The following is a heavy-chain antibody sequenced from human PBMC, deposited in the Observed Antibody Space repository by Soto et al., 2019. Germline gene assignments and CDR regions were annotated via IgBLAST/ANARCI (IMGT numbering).Heavy chain of an antibody. D-gene: IGHD6-6*01. CDR1: GFTFSSYG. CDR3: AKIPGTGSSSSSCGDY. CDR2: ISYDGSNK. Sequence: QVQLVESGGGVVQPGRSLRLSCAASGFTFSSYGMHWVRQAPGKGLEWVAVISYDGSNKYYADSVKGRFTISSDNTKNTLDLQMNSLRAEDTAVYYCAKIPGTGSSSSSCGDYWGQGTLVTVSS. J-gene: IGHJ4*02. V-gene: IGHV3-30*18.